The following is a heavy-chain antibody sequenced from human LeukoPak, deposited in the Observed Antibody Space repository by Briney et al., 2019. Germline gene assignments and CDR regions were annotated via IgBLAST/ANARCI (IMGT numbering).Heavy chain of an antibody. J-gene: IGHJ6*02. CDR1: GGTFSSYA. D-gene: IGHD3-10*01. Sequence: ASVRVSCKASGGTFSSYAISWVRQAPGQGLEWMGIINPSGGTTHYTKKFQGRVTMTRDTSTSTVYMELSSLRSEDTAVYYCAREYGSGSYPSYYGMDVWGQGTTVTVSS. CDR3: AREYGSGSYPSYYGMDV. V-gene: IGHV1-46*01. CDR2: INPSGGTT.